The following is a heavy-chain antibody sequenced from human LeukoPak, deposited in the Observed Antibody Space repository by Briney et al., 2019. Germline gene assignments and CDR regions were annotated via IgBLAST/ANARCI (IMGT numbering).Heavy chain of an antibody. CDR1: GFTFNSYS. D-gene: IGHD3-3*01. Sequence: GGSLRLSCAASGFTFNSYSMNWVRQAPGKGLEWVSSISGSNSYIYYADSMKGRFTISRDNAKNSLYLQMNNLRAEDTAVYYCARGQRAHVEWSSYMDVWGKGTTVTVSS. V-gene: IGHV3-21*01. CDR2: ISGSNSYI. CDR3: ARGQRAHVEWSSYMDV. J-gene: IGHJ6*03.